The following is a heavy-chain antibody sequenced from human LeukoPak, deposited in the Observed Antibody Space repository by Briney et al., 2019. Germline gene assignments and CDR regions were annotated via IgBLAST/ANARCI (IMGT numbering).Heavy chain of an antibody. J-gene: IGHJ4*02. V-gene: IGHV3-66*01. CDR1: GFTVSSND. D-gene: IGHD3-10*01. CDR3: SGYYHGFPY. CDR2: IHFGGST. Sequence: PGGSLGLSCAASGFTVSSNDMSWVRQAPGKGLEWVSVIHFGGSTNYADSVKGRFINSRDNSKNTLYLQMNSLRAEDTAMYYCSGYYHGFPYWGQGTLVTVSS.